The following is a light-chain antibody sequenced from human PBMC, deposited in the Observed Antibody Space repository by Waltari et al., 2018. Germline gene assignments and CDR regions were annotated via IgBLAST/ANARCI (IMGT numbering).Light chain of an antibody. CDR2: RDD. CDR3: AAWDDSLSGQVL. Sequence: QSVLTQPPSASGTPGQRVTISCSGSNSNIGKNFVYWYQQLAGTAPKLLVYRDDQRPAGVPERFSGSKSGTSAALAITGLRSDDEADYYCAAWDDSLSGQVLFGGGTKLTVL. J-gene: IGLJ3*02. CDR1: NSNIGKNF. V-gene: IGLV1-47*01.